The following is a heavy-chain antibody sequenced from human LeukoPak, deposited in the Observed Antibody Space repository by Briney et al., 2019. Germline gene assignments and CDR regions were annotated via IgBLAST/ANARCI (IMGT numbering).Heavy chain of an antibody. V-gene: IGHV4-4*07. D-gene: IGHD2-2*01. CDR3: AGRYCSSTSCPFDY. J-gene: IGHJ4*02. Sequence: SETLSLTCTVSGGSISSYYWSWIRQLAGKGLEWIGRIYTSGSTNYNPSLKSRVTMSVDTSKNQFSLKLSSVTAADTAVYYCAGRYCSSTSCPFDYWGQGTLVTVSS. CDR1: GGSISSYY. CDR2: IYTSGST.